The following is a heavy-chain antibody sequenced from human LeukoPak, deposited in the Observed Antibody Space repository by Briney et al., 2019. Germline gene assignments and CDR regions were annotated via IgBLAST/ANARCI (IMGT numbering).Heavy chain of an antibody. Sequence: GASVKVSCKASGYTFTSYAMNWVRQAPGQGLEWMGWINTNTGNPTYAQGFTGRFVFSLDTSVSTAYLQISSLKAEDTAVYYCARHSSSSPDPYYYYGMDVWGQGTTVTVSS. CDR1: GYTFTSYA. J-gene: IGHJ6*02. CDR3: ARHSSSSPDPYYYYGMDV. V-gene: IGHV7-4-1*02. D-gene: IGHD6-13*01. CDR2: INTNTGNP.